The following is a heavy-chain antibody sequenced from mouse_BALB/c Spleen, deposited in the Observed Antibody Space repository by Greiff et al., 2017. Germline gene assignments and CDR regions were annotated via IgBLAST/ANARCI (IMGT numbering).Heavy chain of an antibody. V-gene: IGHV1-69*02. CDR1: GYTFTSYW. D-gene: IGHD2-10*02. CDR2: IYPSDSYT. Sequence: QVQLQQSGAELVRPGASVKLSCKASGYTFTSYWINWVKQRPGQGLEWIGNIYPSDSYTNYNQKFKDKATLTVDKSSSTAYMQLSSPTSEDSAVYYCTGYGTNYAMDYWGQGTSVTVSS. J-gene: IGHJ4*01. CDR3: TGYGTNYAMDY.